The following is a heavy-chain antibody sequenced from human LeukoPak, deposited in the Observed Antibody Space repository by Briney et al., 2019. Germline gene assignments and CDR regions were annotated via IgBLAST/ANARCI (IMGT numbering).Heavy chain of an antibody. D-gene: IGHD5-12*01. Sequence: PSETLSLTCTVSGGSISSGHYWGWIRQPPGKGLAWIGSIYHSGSTYYNPSLKSRVTISVDTSKNQFSLKLSSVNAADTAVYYCAREVLSGYDPRHFDYWGQGTLVTVSS. CDR2: IYHSGST. CDR3: AREVLSGYDPRHFDY. J-gene: IGHJ4*02. CDR1: GGSISSGHY. V-gene: IGHV4-38-2*02.